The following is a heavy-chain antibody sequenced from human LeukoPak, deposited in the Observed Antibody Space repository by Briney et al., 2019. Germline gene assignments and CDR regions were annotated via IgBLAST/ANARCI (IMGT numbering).Heavy chain of an antibody. D-gene: IGHD3-16*01. CDR1: GYTFTTYG. CDR3: ARRAGGLARNNWFDP. V-gene: IGHV3-23*01. CDR2: LDNNGDNT. J-gene: IGHJ5*02. Sequence: GGSLRLSCVGSGYTFTTYGMSWVRQAPGKGLEWVSGLDNNGDNTYYADSVKGRFTISRDNSKNTLYLQMNSLRVEDTAVYYCARRAGGLARNNWFDPWGQGTLVTVSS.